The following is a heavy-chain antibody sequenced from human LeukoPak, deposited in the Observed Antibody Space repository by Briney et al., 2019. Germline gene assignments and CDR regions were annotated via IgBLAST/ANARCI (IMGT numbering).Heavy chain of an antibody. D-gene: IGHD2-15*01. Sequence: PGRSLRLSCAASGFTFSNYGMHWVRQAPGKGLEWVATILYDGSYKYYADSVKGRFTISRDNSKNTLYLQMNSLRAEDTAVYYRAKDDRGYCSGGSCYPDYWGQGTLVTVST. J-gene: IGHJ4*02. CDR2: ILYDGSYK. CDR1: GFTFSNYG. CDR3: AKDDRGYCSGGSCYPDY. V-gene: IGHV3-30*18.